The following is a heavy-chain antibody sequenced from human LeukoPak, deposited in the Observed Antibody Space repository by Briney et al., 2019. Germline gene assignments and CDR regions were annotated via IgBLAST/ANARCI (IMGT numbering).Heavy chain of an antibody. Sequence: GGSLRLSFAASGFTFSNHAMHWFRQAPAKGRKWVAVITQDGSNTYYGGSVKGRFPISRDHSKNTLDLQMNSLRAEDTAVYYCARETVTNHDAFDIWGQGAMVTVSS. D-gene: IGHD4-11*01. V-gene: IGHV3-30-3*01. CDR3: ARETVTNHDAFDI. CDR2: ITQDGSNT. J-gene: IGHJ3*02. CDR1: GFTFSNHA.